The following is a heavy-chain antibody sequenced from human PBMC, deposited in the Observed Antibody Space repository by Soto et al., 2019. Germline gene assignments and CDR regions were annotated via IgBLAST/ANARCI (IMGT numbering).Heavy chain of an antibody. CDR1: GFTFSSYA. J-gene: IGHJ4*02. CDR2: ISGSGGST. Sequence: GGSLRLSCAASGFTFSSYAMSWVRQAPGKGLEWVSAISGSGGSTYYADSVKGRFTISRDNSKNTLYLQMNSLRAEDTAVYYCAKRLGGSLLYTIDYWGQGTLVTVSS. CDR3: AKRLGGSLLYTIDY. D-gene: IGHD3-16*02. V-gene: IGHV3-23*01.